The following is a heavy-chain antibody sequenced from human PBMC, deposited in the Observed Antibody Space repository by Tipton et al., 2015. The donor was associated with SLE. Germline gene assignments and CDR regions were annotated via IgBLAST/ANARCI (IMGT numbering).Heavy chain of an antibody. Sequence: QLVQSGAEVEKPGASVKVSCKASGYTFSTYGITWVRQAPGQGLEWVGWINTPNGNTNFARKLQGRLTMTTDTSTSTVYMGLRSRESDDTAVYYCARGPDSGGNSAYFQHWGQGPLVTVS. V-gene: IGHV1-18*01. D-gene: IGHD4-23*01. CDR1: GYTFSTYG. J-gene: IGHJ1*01. CDR3: ARGPDSGGNSAYFQH. CDR2: INTPNGNT.